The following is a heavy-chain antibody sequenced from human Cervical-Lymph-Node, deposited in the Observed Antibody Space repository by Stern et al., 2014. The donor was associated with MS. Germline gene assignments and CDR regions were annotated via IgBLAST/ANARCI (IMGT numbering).Heavy chain of an antibody. Sequence: VQLEDSGGGVVQPGRSLRLSCAASGFTFSYHAMHWVRQAPGKGLEWVAVISYDGSDKNDADSVKGRFTISRDNSRNTLYLQMNSLRVDDTAVYYCARGGAVATSDYYFDYWGQGILVTVSS. CDR3: ARGGAVATSDYYFDY. CDR2: ISYDGSDK. D-gene: IGHD5-12*01. V-gene: IGHV3-30*01. CDR1: GFTFSYHA. J-gene: IGHJ4*02.